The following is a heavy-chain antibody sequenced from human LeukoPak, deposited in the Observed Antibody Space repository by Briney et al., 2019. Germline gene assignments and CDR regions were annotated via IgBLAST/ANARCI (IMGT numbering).Heavy chain of an antibody. CDR3: ARANYDILTGYYKGPFYFDY. Sequence: GGSLRLSCAASGFTFSSYAMHWVRQAPGKGLEYVSAISSNGGSTYYANSVKGRFTISRDNSKNTLYLQMGSLRAEDMAVHYCARANYDILTGYYKGPFYFDYWGQGTLVTVSS. D-gene: IGHD3-9*01. V-gene: IGHV3-64*01. J-gene: IGHJ4*02. CDR2: ISSNGGST. CDR1: GFTFSSYA.